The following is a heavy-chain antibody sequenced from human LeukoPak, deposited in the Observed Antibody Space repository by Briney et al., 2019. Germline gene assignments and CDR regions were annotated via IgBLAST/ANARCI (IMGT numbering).Heavy chain of an antibody. Sequence: PGGSLRLSCAASGFTLSSYEMNWVRQAPGKGLEWLSYISPSYTTLYADSVKGRFTISRDDAKNSLFLQMNSLRAEDTALYYCARDSEPTGDRTDYWGQGTLVTVSS. CDR3: ARDSEPTGDRTDY. J-gene: IGHJ4*02. CDR1: GFTLSSYE. CDR2: ISPSYTT. D-gene: IGHD1-14*01. V-gene: IGHV3-48*03.